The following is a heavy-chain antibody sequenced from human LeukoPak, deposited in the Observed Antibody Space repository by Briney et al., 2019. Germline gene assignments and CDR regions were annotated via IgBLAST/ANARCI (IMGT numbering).Heavy chain of an antibody. Sequence: ASVKVSCKASGGTFSSYAISWVRQAPGQGLEWMGGIIPIFGTANYAQKFQGRVTITADESKSTAYMELSSLRSEDTAVYYCARDLDFWSGHPGYYHGKDVWGQGTTVTVAS. CDR2: IIPIFGTA. D-gene: IGHD3-3*01. J-gene: IGHJ6*02. CDR1: GGTFSSYA. CDR3: ARDLDFWSGHPGYYHGKDV. V-gene: IGHV1-69*13.